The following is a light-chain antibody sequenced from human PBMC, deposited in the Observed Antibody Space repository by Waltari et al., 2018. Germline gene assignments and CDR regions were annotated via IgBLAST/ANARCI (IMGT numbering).Light chain of an antibody. CDR3: QQYAGSPLT. CDR2: GAA. Sequence: RASHSVSSSYLAWYQQKPGQAPRLLIYGAATRATGIPDRFSGSGSGTDFTLTISRLEPEDFAVYYCQQYAGSPLTFGGGTKVEIK. CDR1: HSVSSSY. V-gene: IGKV3-20*01. J-gene: IGKJ4*01.